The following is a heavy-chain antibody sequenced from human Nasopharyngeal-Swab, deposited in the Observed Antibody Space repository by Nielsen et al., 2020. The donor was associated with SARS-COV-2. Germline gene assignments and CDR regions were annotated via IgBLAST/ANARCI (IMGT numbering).Heavy chain of an antibody. V-gene: IGHV3-48*01. J-gene: IGHJ4*02. CDR2: ISSSSSTI. Sequence: WIRQPPGKGLEWVSYISSSSSTIYYADSAKGRFTISRDNAKNSLYLQMNSLRAEDTAVYYCASDGYSLSYWGQGTLVTVSS. D-gene: IGHD4-11*01. CDR3: ASDGYSLSY.